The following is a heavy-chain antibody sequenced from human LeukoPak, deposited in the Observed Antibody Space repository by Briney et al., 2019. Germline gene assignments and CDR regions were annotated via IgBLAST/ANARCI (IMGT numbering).Heavy chain of an antibody. CDR2: INPNSGGT. CDR3: AREVGYGKPNWFDP. Sequence: GASVKVSCKASGYTFTGYYMHWVRQAPGQGLEWMGWINPNSGGTNYAQKFQGRVTMTRDTSISTAYMELSRLRSDDTAVCYCAREVGYGKPNWFDPWGQGTLVTVSS. J-gene: IGHJ5*02. V-gene: IGHV1-2*02. CDR1: GYTFTGYY. D-gene: IGHD5-12*01.